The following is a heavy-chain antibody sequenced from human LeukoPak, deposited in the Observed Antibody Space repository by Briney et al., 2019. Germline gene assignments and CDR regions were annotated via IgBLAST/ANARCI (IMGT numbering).Heavy chain of an antibody. CDR2: ISYDGSNK. V-gene: IGHV3-30*03. Sequence: GGSLRLSCAASGFTFSSYGMHWVRQAPGKGLEWVAGISYDGSNKYYADSVKGRFTISRDNSKNTLYLQMNSLRAKDTAVYYCARGYYDSSGYSLGYWGQGTLVTVSS. J-gene: IGHJ4*02. CDR3: ARGYYDSSGYSLGY. D-gene: IGHD3-22*01. CDR1: GFTFSSYG.